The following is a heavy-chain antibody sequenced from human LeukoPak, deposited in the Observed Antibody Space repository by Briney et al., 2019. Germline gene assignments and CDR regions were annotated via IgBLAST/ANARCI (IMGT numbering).Heavy chain of an antibody. V-gene: IGHV3-23*01. J-gene: IGHJ4*02. CDR2: ISGSGGST. Sequence: GGSLRLSCAASGFTLSSYAMSWVRQAPGKGLEWVSAISGSGGSTYYADSVKGRFTISRDNSKNTLYLQMNSLRAEDTAVYYCAKDSALQWLPLDYWGQGTLVTVSS. D-gene: IGHD6-19*01. CDR1: GFTLSSYA. CDR3: AKDSALQWLPLDY.